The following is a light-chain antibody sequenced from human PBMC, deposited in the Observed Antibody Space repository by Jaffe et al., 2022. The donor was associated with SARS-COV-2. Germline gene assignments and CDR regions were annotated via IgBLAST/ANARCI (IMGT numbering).Light chain of an antibody. J-gene: IGLJ2*01. CDR3: AALDDSLNGVL. CDR1: SSNIGNNN. Sequence: QSVVTQPPSASGTPGQRVTISCSGSSSNIGNNNVNWYQQLPGTAPKLLIYSNDQRPSGVPDRFSGSRSGTSASLAISGLQSEDEADYYCAALDDSLNGVLFGGGTKLTVL. CDR2: SND. V-gene: IGLV1-44*01.